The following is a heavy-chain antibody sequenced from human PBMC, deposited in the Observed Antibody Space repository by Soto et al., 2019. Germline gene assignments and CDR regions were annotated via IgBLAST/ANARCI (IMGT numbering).Heavy chain of an antibody. Sequence: SETLSLTCTVSGGSISSYYWSWIRQPPGKGLEWIGYIYYSGSTNYNPSLKSRVTISVDTSKNQFSLKLSSVTAADTAVYYCARAAAADHFDYWGQGTLVTVSS. J-gene: IGHJ4*02. CDR2: IYYSGST. D-gene: IGHD6-13*01. CDR1: GGSISSYY. CDR3: ARAAAADHFDY. V-gene: IGHV4-59*01.